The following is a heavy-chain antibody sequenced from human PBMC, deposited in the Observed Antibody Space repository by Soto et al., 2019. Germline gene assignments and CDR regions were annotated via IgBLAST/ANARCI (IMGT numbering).Heavy chain of an antibody. D-gene: IGHD2-21*01. J-gene: IGHJ4*02. CDR1: GGTFSSYT. CDR3: ATLPPRVVVSVLPIPT. CDR2: IIPILGIA. Sequence: SVKVSCKASGGTFSSYTISWVRQAPGQGLEWMGRIIPILGIANYAQKFQGRVTITADKSNNQFLLNLNSLTAADAAMYYCATLPPRVVVSVLPIPTWGQGTLVTVSS. V-gene: IGHV1-69*02.